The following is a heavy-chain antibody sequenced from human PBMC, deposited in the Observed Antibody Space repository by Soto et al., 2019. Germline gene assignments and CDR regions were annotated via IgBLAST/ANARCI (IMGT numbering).Heavy chain of an antibody. CDR1: GFTFSSYW. CDR3: ARLGGSVPVQGVGRAEDGFEM. D-gene: IGHD3-16*01. Sequence: ELQLVQSGGGLVQPGGSLRLSCAASGFTFSSYWMNWVRQVPGKGLVWVSRISTEGSSTAYGDSVRGRFTISRDNAKNTRYLQMNSLRAEDTAVYYCARLGGSVPVQGVGRAEDGFEMWGQGTMVTVSS. J-gene: IGHJ3*02. CDR2: ISTEGSST. V-gene: IGHV3-74*01.